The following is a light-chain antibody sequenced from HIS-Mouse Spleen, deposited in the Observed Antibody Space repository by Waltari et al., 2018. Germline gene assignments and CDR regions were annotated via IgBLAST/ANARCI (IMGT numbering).Light chain of an antibody. Sequence: SYELTQPPSVSVSPGQTARITCRGDAFPKKYDHWYQQKSGQAPVLVIYEDSKRPSGIPERFSGSSSGTMATLTISGAQVEDEADYYCYSTDSSGNHRVFGGGTKLTVL. CDR2: EDS. CDR3: YSTDSSGNHRV. V-gene: IGLV3-10*01. CDR1: AFPKKY. J-gene: IGLJ2*01.